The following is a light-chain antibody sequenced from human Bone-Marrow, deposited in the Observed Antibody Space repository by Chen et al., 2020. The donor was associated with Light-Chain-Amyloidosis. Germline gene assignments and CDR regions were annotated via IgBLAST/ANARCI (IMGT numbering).Light chain of an antibody. V-gene: IGLV2-14*03. Sequence: QSALTQPASMSGSPGQSITISCTGGSSDVGAHNYVSWYQQLPGKAPKLIIYDVSNRPSGVSDRFSGSKSGNTASLTISGLRAEDEADFYCSSYTTSDSYVFGTGTKVSVL. CDR1: SSDVGAHNY. CDR3: SSYTTSDSYV. J-gene: IGLJ1*01. CDR2: DVS.